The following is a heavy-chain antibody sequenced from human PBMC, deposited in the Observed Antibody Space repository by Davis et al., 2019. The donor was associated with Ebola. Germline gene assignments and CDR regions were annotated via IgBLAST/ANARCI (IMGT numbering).Heavy chain of an antibody. J-gene: IGHJ6*02. V-gene: IGHV3-9*01. CDR3: AKGGDFPTSSLNHFYYGVDA. CDR2: INWNSAFI. D-gene: IGHD2-2*01. CDR1: GFVFDDHA. Sequence: GGSLRLSCTGSGFVFDDHAIHWVRQAPEKGLEWVAGINWNSAFIVYVDSVKGRFTISRDNAKNSVYLQMNNLRVEDTALYYCAKGGDFPTSSLNHFYYGVDAWGQGTTVTVSS.